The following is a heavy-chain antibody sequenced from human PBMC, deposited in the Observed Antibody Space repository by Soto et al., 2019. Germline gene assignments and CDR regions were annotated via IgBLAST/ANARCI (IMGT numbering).Heavy chain of an antibody. Sequence: GGSLRLSCAASGFTFSSYAMHWVRQAPGKGLEWVAVISYDGSNKYYADSVKGRFTISRDNSKNTLYLQMNSLRAEDTAVYYCARDRSGGGEYYYYGMDVWGQGTTVTVS. D-gene: IGHD2-21*01. V-gene: IGHV3-30-3*01. CDR2: ISYDGSNK. CDR3: ARDRSGGGEYYYYGMDV. J-gene: IGHJ6*02. CDR1: GFTFSSYA.